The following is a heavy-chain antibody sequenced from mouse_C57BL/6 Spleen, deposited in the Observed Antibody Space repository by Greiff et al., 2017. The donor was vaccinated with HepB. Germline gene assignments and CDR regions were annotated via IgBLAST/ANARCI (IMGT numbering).Heavy chain of an antibody. CDR3: ARSIYPYFDY. CDR2: IYPGDGDT. V-gene: IGHV1-82*01. Sequence: VQGVESGPELVKPGASVKISCKASGYAFSSSWMNWVKQRPGKGLEWIGRIYPGDGDTNYNGKFKGKATLTADKSSSTAYMQLSSLTSEDSAVYFCARSIYPYFDYWGQGTTLTVSS. D-gene: IGHD2-1*01. CDR1: GYAFSSSW. J-gene: IGHJ2*01.